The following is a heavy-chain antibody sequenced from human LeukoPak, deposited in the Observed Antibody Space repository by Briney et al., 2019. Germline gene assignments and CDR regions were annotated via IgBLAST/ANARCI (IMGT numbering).Heavy chain of an antibody. CDR2: IYSGGST. D-gene: IGHD3-9*01. V-gene: IGHV3-66*01. Sequence: GGSLRLSCAASGFTVSSNYMSWVRQAPGKGLEWVSVIYSGGSTYYADSVKGRFTISRDNSKNTLYLQMNSLRAEDTAVYYCARGRFFDWLSPSGFDIWGQGTMVTVSS. J-gene: IGHJ3*02. CDR3: ARGRFFDWLSPSGFDI. CDR1: GFTVSSNY.